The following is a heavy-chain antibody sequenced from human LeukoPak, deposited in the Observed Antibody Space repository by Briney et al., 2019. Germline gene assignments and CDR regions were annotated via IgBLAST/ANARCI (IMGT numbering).Heavy chain of an antibody. V-gene: IGHV4-34*01. CDR1: GGSFSGYY. CDR3: ARARLDIVVVPAGYYFDY. Sequence: SETLSLTCAVYGGSFSGYYWSWIRQPPGKGLEWIGEINHSGSTNYNPSLKSRVTISVDTSKNQFSLKLSSVTAADTAVYYCARARLDIVVVPAGYYFDYWGQGTLVTVS. J-gene: IGHJ4*02. D-gene: IGHD2-2*03. CDR2: INHSGST.